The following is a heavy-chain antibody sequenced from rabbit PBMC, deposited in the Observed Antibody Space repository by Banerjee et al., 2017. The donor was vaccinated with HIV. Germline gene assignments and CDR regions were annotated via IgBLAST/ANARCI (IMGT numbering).Heavy chain of an antibody. V-gene: IGHV1S40*01. Sequence: QSLEESGGDLVKPGASLALTRKASGFSFSSGAYMCWVRQAPGKGLEWIACIDAGDSGTTYYASWAKGRFTISKTSSTTVTLQMTSLTAADTATYFCARDIYSSVWGRWNLWGPGTLVTVS. CDR1: GFSFSSGAY. CDR3: ARDIYSSVWGRWNL. CDR2: IDAGDSGTT. D-gene: IGHD4-1*01. J-gene: IGHJ4*01.